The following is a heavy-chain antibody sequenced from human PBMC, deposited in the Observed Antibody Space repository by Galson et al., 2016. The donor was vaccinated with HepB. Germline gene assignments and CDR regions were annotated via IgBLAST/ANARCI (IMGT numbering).Heavy chain of an antibody. CDR1: GFTVSSTY. V-gene: IGHV3-53*01. Sequence: SLRLSCAASGFTVSSTYMSWVRQAPGKGLEWVSVTYSGGDTYYADSVKGRFTISRDNSKNTLYLQMNRLRAQDTAVYYCATDSPHSSSWGSHWGQGTLVTVSS. CDR2: TYSGGDT. J-gene: IGHJ4*02. D-gene: IGHD6-13*01. CDR3: ATDSPHSSSWGSH.